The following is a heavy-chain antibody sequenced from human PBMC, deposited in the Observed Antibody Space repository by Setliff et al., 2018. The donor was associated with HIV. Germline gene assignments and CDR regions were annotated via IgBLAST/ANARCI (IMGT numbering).Heavy chain of an antibody. Sequence: SVKVSCKASGDIPRHYGFNWVRQAPGQGLEWVGSVIPVFGEPHYAQRFQGRVTTTADRSSNTAYMEIMSLRSDDTATYYCGRGVLYGLSEYWGPGSLVTVS. CDR2: VIPVFGEP. V-gene: IGHV1-69*13. J-gene: IGHJ4*02. D-gene: IGHD3-10*01. CDR1: GDIPRHYG. CDR3: GRGVLYGLSEY.